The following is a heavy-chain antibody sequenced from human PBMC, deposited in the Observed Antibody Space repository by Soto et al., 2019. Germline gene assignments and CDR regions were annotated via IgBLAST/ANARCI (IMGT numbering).Heavy chain of an antibody. CDR1: GGSISSGNYY. D-gene: IGHD1-7*01. Sequence: QVQLQESGPGLVKPSQTLSLTCTVSGGSISSGNYYWSWIRQPPGKGLEWIGFISYSGSTYYNASRQSRVTISVDTSKIQFSLNLSLVTAADTAVYYCATMGTPATALYYFDYWGQGTLVTVSS. CDR3: ATMGTPATALYYFDY. J-gene: IGHJ4*02. CDR2: ISYSGST. V-gene: IGHV4-30-4*01.